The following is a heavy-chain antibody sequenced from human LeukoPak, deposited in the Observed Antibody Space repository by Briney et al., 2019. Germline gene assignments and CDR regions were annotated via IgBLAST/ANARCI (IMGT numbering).Heavy chain of an antibody. CDR3: ARGVRILRAFDI. D-gene: IGHD3-10*02. J-gene: IGHJ3*02. Sequence: PSETLSLTCTVSGGSISSGSYYWNWIRQPAGKGLEWIGRIDISGNTNYNPSLKSRLTMSIDTSKKQFSLKLTSVTAADTAVYYCARGVRILRAFDIWGQGTMVTVSS. CDR2: IDISGNT. CDR1: GGSISSGSYY. V-gene: IGHV4-61*02.